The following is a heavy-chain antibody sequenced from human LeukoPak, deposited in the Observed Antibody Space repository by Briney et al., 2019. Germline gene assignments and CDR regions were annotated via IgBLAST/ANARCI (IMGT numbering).Heavy chain of an antibody. Sequence: SGTLSLTCTVSGGSISSSSYYWGWIRQPPGKGLEWIGSIYYSGSTYYNPSLKSRVTISVDTSKNQFSLKLSSVTAADTAVYYCARLGYDFWSGYYTGAPYYYYYYMDVWGKGTTVTVSS. J-gene: IGHJ6*03. CDR1: GGSISSSSYY. D-gene: IGHD3-3*01. V-gene: IGHV4-39*01. CDR3: ARLGYDFWSGYYTGAPYYYYYYMDV. CDR2: IYYSGST.